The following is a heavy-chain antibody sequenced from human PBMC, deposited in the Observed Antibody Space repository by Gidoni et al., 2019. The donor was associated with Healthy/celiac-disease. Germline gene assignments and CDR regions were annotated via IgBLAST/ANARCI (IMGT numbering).Heavy chain of an antibody. V-gene: IGHV4-39*01. D-gene: IGHD3-9*01. J-gene: IGHJ4*02. CDR3: ARLSGYFDWLLGVDYFDY. Sequence: LHLQESCQGLVMPSETLSLTCTVSGGSLSSSSYYWGWIHPPPGKGLEGIGSIYYSGSTYYNPSTKSRVTIYVDTTKNQFSLKLSSVTDADTAVYYCARLSGYFDWLLGVDYFDYWGQGTLVTVSS. CDR2: IYYSGST. CDR1: GGSLSSSSYY.